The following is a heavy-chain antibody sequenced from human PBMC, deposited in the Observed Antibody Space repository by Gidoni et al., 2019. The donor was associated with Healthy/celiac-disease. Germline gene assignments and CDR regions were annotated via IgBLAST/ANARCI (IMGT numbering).Heavy chain of an antibody. D-gene: IGHD2-15*01. J-gene: IGHJ5*02. Sequence: QVQLQQWGAGLLKPSETLSLTCAVYGGSFSGYYWSWIRQPPGKGLEGIGEINHSGSTNYNPSLKSRVTISVDTSKNQFSLKLSSVTAADTAVYYCARPGYCSGGSCYSWFDPWGQGTLVTVSS. CDR2: INHSGST. V-gene: IGHV4-34*01. CDR1: GGSFSGYY. CDR3: ARPGYCSGGSCYSWFDP.